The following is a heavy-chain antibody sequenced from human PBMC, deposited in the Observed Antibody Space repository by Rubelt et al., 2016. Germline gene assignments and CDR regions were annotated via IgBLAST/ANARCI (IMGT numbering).Heavy chain of an antibody. D-gene: IGHD3-16*02. CDR3: ASAVGYQNQGNFQH. V-gene: IGHV1-68*02. J-gene: IGHJ1*01. CDR1: GGTFTYCS. CDR2: ITLYNGNT. Sequence: QVQLVQSGAEVKKPGSSVKVSCKASGGTFTYCSLHWLQQAPGQGLERMRWITLYNGNTNYAKKFQGRVTITRDMSLRTAYIELSSLRSEDTAVYYCASAVGYQNQGNFQHWGQGTLVTVSS.